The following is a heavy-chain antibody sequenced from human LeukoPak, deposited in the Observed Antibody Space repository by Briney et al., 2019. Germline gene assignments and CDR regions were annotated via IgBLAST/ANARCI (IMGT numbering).Heavy chain of an antibody. CDR3: ARSQFGELLNGFDY. D-gene: IGHD3-10*01. Sequence: GRSLRLSCATSGFTFTTYWMNWVRQAPGKGLEWVANIKQDGSEKYYVDSVKGRFTISRDNARNSLYLQMNSLRVEDTAVYYCARSQFGELLNGFDYWGQGTLVTVPS. CDR2: IKQDGSEK. J-gene: IGHJ4*02. V-gene: IGHV3-7*01. CDR1: GFTFTTYW.